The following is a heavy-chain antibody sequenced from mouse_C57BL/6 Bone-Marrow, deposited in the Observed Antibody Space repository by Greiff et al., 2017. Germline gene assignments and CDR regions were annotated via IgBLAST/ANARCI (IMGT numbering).Heavy chain of an antibody. V-gene: IGHV5-4*01. CDR2: ISDGGSYT. J-gene: IGHJ3*01. CDR1: GFTFSSYA. CDR3: ARDRGGYGLY. Sequence: VQLVESGGGLVKPGGSLKLSCAASGFTFSSYAMSWVRQTPEKRLEWVATISDGGSYTYYPDNVKGRFTISRDNAKNNLYLQMSHLKSEDTAMYYCARDRGGYGLYWGQGTLVTVSA. D-gene: IGHD2-2*01.